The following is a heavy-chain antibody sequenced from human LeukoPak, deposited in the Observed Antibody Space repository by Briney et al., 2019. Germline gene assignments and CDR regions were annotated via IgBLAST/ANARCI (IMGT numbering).Heavy chain of an antibody. CDR2: ISSSGSTI. V-gene: IGHV3-11*04. CDR1: GFTFSDYY. J-gene: IGHJ4*02. CDR3: ARDTVLTGYYYFDY. D-gene: IGHD3-9*01. Sequence: TGGSLRPSCAASGFTFSDYYMSWIRQAPGKGLEWVSYISSSGSTIYYADSVKGRFTISRDNAKNSLYLQMNTLRAEDTAVYYCARDTVLTGYYYFDYWGQGTLVTVSS.